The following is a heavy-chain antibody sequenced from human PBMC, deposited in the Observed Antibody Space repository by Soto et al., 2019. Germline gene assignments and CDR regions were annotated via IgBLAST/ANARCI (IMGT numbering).Heavy chain of an antibody. CDR2: ISAYNGNT. CDR1: GYTFTRYG. J-gene: IGHJ3*02. Sequence: ASGKVSCKASGYTFTRYGISWVRQAPGRGLEWMGWISAYNGNTNYAQKLQGRVTMTTDTSTSTAYMELRSLRSDDTAVYYCARVPPIVLVPAYYPSPGAFDIWGQGTMVTVSS. CDR3: ARVPPIVLVPAYYPSPGAFDI. V-gene: IGHV1-18*01. D-gene: IGHD2-2*01.